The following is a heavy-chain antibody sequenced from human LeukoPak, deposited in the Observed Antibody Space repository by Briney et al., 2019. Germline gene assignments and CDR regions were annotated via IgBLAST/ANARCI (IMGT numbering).Heavy chain of an antibody. CDR3: ARKVGYYGSGSYYGL. V-gene: IGHV4-34*01. CDR1: GGSFSGYY. Sequence: SETLSLTCAVYGGSFSGYYWSWIRQPPGKGLEWIGDINHSGSTNYNPSLKSRVTISVDTSKNKFSLKLSSVTAADTAVYYCARKVGYYGSGSYYGLWGQGTLVTVSS. J-gene: IGHJ4*02. D-gene: IGHD3-10*01. CDR2: INHSGST.